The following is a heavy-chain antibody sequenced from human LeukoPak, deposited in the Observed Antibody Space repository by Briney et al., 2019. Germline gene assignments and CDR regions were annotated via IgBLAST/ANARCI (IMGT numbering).Heavy chain of an antibody. CDR2: ISAYNGNT. V-gene: IGHV1-18*01. Sequence: ASVKVSCKASGYTFTSYGISWVRQAPGQGLEWMGWISAYNGNTNYAQKLQGRVTMTTDTSTSTAYMELRSLRSDDTAVYYCATISGSYQRGYFDYWGQGTLVTVSS. J-gene: IGHJ4*02. CDR1: GYTFTSYG. D-gene: IGHD1-26*01. CDR3: ATISGSYQRGYFDY.